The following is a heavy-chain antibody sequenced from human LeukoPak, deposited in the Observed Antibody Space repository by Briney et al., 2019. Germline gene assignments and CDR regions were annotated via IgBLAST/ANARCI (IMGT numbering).Heavy chain of an antibody. D-gene: IGHD5-24*01. CDR2: IKDDGRQK. CDR1: GFTFSRDW. V-gene: IGHV3-7*01. J-gene: IGHJ4*02. Sequence: GGTLRLSSAPSGFTFSRDWMTWGGQAPGNGREGVASIKDDGRQKYYLDSVKGRFTVSRENAKTSVYLQMNRLRAEDTAIYYCARDASRGFDNWGQGTLVTVSS. CDR3: ARDASRGFDN.